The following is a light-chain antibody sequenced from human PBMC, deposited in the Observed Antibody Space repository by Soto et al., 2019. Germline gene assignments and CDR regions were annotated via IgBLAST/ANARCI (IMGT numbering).Light chain of an antibody. CDR2: EVT. J-gene: IGLJ2*01. CDR1: SSDIGAYNY. V-gene: IGLV2-14*01. Sequence: QSALTQPASVSGSPGQSITISCTGASSDIGAYNYVSWHQQYPNKAPKLIIYEVTSRPSGVSDRFSGSKSGNTASLTISGLQADDEADYYCGTFTCSNPLVLFGGGTKLTVL. CDR3: GTFTCSNPLVL.